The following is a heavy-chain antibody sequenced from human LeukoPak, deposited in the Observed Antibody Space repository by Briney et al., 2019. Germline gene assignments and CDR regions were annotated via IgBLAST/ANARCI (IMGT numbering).Heavy chain of an antibody. D-gene: IGHD3-22*01. CDR1: GGSFSGSY. CDR2: INHSGST. CDR3: ASYDSSGYYSDY. Sequence: SETLSLTCAVYGGSFSGSYWSWIRQPPGKGLEWIGEINHSGSTNYNPSLKSRVTISVDTPKNQFSLKLSSVTAADTAVYYCASYDSSGYYSDYWGQGTLVTVSS. V-gene: IGHV4-34*01. J-gene: IGHJ4*02.